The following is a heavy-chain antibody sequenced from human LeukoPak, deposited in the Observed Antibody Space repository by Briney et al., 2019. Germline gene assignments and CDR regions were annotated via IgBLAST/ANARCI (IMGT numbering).Heavy chain of an antibody. V-gene: IGHV4-38-2*02. Sequence: SETLSLTCTVSGYSISSGYYWGWIRQPPGKGLEWIGSIYHSGSTYYNPSLKSRVTISVDTSKNQFSLKLSSVTAADTAVYYCARVNSSSWYRYYYYMDVWGKGTMVTVSS. CDR1: GYSISSGYY. D-gene: IGHD6-13*01. J-gene: IGHJ6*03. CDR3: ARVNSSSWYRYYYYMDV. CDR2: IYHSGST.